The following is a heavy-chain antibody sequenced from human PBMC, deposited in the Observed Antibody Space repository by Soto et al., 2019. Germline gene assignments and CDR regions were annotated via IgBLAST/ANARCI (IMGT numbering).Heavy chain of an antibody. J-gene: IGHJ6*03. D-gene: IGHD7-27*01. CDR2: ISSSSSVI. CDR3: ARDLSWGSNWYYYMDV. Sequence: EVQLVESGGALVQPGGSLSLSCATSGFILSDCAMNWVRQSPGKGLEWVSYISSSSSVIDYSDSVKGRFTVSKDNARNSLDLQMNSLRAEDTAVYYCARDLSWGSNWYYYMDVWGKGTTVTVSS. V-gene: IGHV3-48*01. CDR1: GFILSDCA.